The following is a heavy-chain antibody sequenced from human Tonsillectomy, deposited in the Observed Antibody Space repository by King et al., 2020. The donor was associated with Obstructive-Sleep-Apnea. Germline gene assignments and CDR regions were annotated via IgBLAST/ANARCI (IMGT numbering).Heavy chain of an antibody. CDR3: ARDWGGVSHSEVGKVGIDY. CDR2: SRNKANRYST. Sequence: VQLVESGGGLVQPGGSLRLSCAASGFTFSDYYMDWVRQAPGKGLEWLGRSRNKANRYSTEYAASVKGRFTISRDDSQNSLYLQMNSLRTEDTAVYYCARDWGGVSHSEVGKVGIDYWGQGTLVTVSS. V-gene: IGHV3-72*01. J-gene: IGHJ4*02. CDR1: GFTFSDYY. D-gene: IGHD2-21*01.